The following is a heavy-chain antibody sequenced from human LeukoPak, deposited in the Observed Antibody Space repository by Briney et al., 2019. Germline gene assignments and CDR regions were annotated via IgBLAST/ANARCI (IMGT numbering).Heavy chain of an antibody. J-gene: IGHJ5*02. CDR1: GFTFSSYG. CDR3: ARGTYYYGSGSSNWFDP. D-gene: IGHD3-10*01. CDR2: IRYDGSNK. V-gene: IGHV3-30*02. Sequence: AGGSLRLSCAASGFTFSSYGMHWVRQAPGKGLEWVAFIRYDGSNKYYADSVKGRFTISRDNSKNTLYLQMNSLRAEDTAVYYCARGTYYYGSGSSNWFDPWGQGTLVTVSS.